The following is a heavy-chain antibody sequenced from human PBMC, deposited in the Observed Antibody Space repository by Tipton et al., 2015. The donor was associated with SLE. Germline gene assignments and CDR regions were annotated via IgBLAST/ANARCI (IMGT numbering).Heavy chain of an antibody. CDR3: ARHGPGMVVTPRAFDT. CDR1: GGSISSYY. Sequence: TLSLTCTVSGGSISSYYWSWIRQPPGKGLEWIGYIYTSGSTNYNPSLKSRVTISVDTSKNQFSLKLSSVTAADTAVYYCARHGPGMVVTPRAFDTWGQGTMVTVSS. V-gene: IGHV4-4*08. CDR2: IYTSGST. J-gene: IGHJ3*02. D-gene: IGHD4-23*01.